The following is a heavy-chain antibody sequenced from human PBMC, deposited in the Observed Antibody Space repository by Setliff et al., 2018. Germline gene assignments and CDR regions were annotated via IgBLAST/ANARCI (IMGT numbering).Heavy chain of an antibody. CDR3: TFARDGYDVFDI. V-gene: IGHV1-69-2*01. D-gene: IGHD5-18*01. CDR1: GYTFTDYY. CDR2: VDPEDGET. Sequence: GASVKVSCKASGYTFTDYYMHWVQQAPGKGLEWMGRVDPEDGETIYAEKFQGRVTMTADTSTDTAYMELRSLIFDDTAVYYCTFARDGYDVFDIWGQGTMVTVSS. J-gene: IGHJ3*02.